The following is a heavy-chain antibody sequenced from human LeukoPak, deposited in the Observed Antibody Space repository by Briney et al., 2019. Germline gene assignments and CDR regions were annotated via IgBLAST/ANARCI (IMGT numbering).Heavy chain of an antibody. J-gene: IGHJ2*01. CDR2: ISSSSSTI. CDR3: ARDIYWYLDL. Sequence: GGSLRLSCAASGFTISIYSMNWVRQAPGKGLEWVSYISSSSSTIYYADSVKGRFTISRENAKNSLYLQMNSLRDEDTAVYYCARDIYWYLDLWGRGTLVTVSS. CDR1: GFTISIYS. V-gene: IGHV3-48*02.